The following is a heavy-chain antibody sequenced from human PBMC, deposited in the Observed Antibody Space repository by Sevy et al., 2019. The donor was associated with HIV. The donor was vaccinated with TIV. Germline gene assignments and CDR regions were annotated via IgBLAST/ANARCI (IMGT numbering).Heavy chain of an antibody. CDR1: GFTFSSAW. CDR3: ITDPAHRGYDEEVINYYFYGMDV. CDR2: IKSEFDGGAI. D-gene: IGHD5-12*01. V-gene: IGHV3-15*01. Sequence: GGSLRLSCTASGFTFSSAWMSWVRQAPGKGLEWVGRIKSEFDGGAIDYAAPVKGRFSISREDSKNTVYLQMNSLKTEDTAVYYCITDPAHRGYDEEVINYYFYGMDVWGQGTTVTVSS. J-gene: IGHJ6*02.